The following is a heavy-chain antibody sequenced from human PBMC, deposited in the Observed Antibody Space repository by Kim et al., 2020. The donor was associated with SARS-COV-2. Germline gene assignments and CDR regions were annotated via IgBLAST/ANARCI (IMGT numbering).Heavy chain of an antibody. CDR1: GFTFSNAW. V-gene: IGHV3-15*01. CDR2: IKSKTDGGTT. J-gene: IGHJ4*02. CDR3: TTEGYGDYDFDY. Sequence: GGSLRLSCAASGFTFSNAWMSWVRQAPGKGLEWVGRIKSKTDGGTTDYAAPVKGRITISRDDSKNSLHLQMNSRKTEDTAVYCCTTEGYGDYDFDYWGQRTLVTASS. D-gene: IGHD4-17*01.